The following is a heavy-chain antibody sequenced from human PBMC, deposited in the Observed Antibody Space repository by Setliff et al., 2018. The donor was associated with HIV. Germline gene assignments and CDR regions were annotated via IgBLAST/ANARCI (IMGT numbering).Heavy chain of an antibody. Sequence: GGSLRLSCAASGFTFSSYAMHWVRQAPGKGLEWVGRIKSKTDGGTTDYAAPVKGRFTISRDDSKNTLYLQMNSLKTEDTAIYYCTTKPPAADFQHWGQGTLVTVSS. V-gene: IGHV3-15*01. CDR2: IKSKTDGGTT. CDR1: GFTFSSYA. D-gene: IGHD2-2*01. CDR3: TTKPPAADFQH. J-gene: IGHJ1*01.